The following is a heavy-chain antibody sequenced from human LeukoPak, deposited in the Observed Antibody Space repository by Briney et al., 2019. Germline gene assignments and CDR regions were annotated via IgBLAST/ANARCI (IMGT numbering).Heavy chain of an antibody. J-gene: IGHJ5*02. CDR1: GYTFTSYD. CDR2: MNPNSGNT. Sequence: ASVKVSCKASGYTFTSYDIKWVRQATGHALEWMGLMNPNSGNTGYAQKFQGRVTMTRNTSISTAYMELSSLRSDDTAVYYCARGRMVRGVYNWFDPWGQGTLVTVSS. V-gene: IGHV1-8*01. CDR3: ARGRMVRGVYNWFDP. D-gene: IGHD3-10*01.